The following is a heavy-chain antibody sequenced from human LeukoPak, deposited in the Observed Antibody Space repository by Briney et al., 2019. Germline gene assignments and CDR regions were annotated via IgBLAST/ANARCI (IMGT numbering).Heavy chain of an antibody. CDR3: AKAVHSSSSWQIDY. J-gene: IGHJ4*02. D-gene: IGHD6-6*01. V-gene: IGHV3-30*18. CDR1: GFAFSSYA. Sequence: GRSLRLSCEVSGFAFSSYAMHWVRQAPGKGLEWVAVISYDGGNKYYADSVKGRFTISRDNSKNTLYLQMNSLRPEGTAVFYCAKAVHSSSSWQIDYWGQGTLVTVSS. CDR2: ISYDGGNK.